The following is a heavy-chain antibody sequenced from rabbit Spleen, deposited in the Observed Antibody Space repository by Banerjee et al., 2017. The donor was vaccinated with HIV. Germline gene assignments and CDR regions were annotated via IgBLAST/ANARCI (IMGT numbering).Heavy chain of an antibody. CDR2: INAVTGKA. Sequence: QEQLVEYGGDLVQPEGSLTLTCKASGFPFSSKAVMCWVRQAPGKGLEWIACINAVTGKAVYASWAKGRFTFSKTSSTTVDLKMTSLTAADTATYFCARDLAGYVGFGYISYLDLWGPGTLVTVS. V-gene: IGHV1S45*01. CDR1: GFPFSSKAV. D-gene: IGHD4-2*01. CDR3: ARDLAGYVGFGYISYLDL. J-gene: IGHJ6*01.